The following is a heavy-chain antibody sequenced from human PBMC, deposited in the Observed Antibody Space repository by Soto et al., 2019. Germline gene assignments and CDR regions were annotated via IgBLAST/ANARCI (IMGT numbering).Heavy chain of an antibody. CDR1: GFTFSNAW. CDR3: TTQELERRHHYYYGMDV. D-gene: IGHD1-1*01. V-gene: IGHV3-15*07. CDR2: IKSKTDGGTT. Sequence: EVQLVESGGGLVKPGGSLRLSCAASGFTFSNAWMNWVRQAPGKGLEWVGRIKSKTDGGTTDYAAPVKGRFTISRDDSKSTLYLQMNSLKTEDTAVYYCTTQELERRHHYYYGMDVWGQGTTVTVSS. J-gene: IGHJ6*02.